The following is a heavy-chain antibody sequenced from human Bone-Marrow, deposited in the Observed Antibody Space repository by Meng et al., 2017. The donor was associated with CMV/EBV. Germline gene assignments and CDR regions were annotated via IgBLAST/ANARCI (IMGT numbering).Heavy chain of an antibody. V-gene: IGHV1-2*02. CDR1: FPAYS. CDR3: ARDAADIVVVPVAQWWLDP. D-gene: IGHD2-2*01. Sequence: FPAYSWPSLLQAPRQGLQWLVWLHPNSADTNYAQKFPGRVTMTRDTSSNTAYMELSRLSFVDTAVYYCARDAADIVVVPVAQWWLDPWAQGTLVTVSS. J-gene: IGHJ5*02. CDR2: LHPNSADT.